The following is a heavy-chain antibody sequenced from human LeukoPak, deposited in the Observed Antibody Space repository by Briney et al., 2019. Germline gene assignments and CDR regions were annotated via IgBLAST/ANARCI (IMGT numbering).Heavy chain of an antibody. CDR1: GFTFSSYW. V-gene: IGHV3-66*01. CDR2: IYSGGST. J-gene: IGHJ6*02. CDR3: ARLAAILHYGMDV. Sequence: PGGSLRLSCAASGFTFSSYWMSWVRQAPGKGLEWVSVIYSGGSTYYADSVKGRFTISSDNSKNTLYLQMNSLRAEDTAVYYCARLAAILHYGMDVWGQGTTVTVSS. D-gene: IGHD2-2*02.